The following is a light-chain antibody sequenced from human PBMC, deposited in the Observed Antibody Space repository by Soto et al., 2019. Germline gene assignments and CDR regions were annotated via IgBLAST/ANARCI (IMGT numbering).Light chain of an antibody. Sequence: DIQMTQSPSSLSASVGDRVTITCRASQGIGNSLAWFQQKPGKAPKSLIYGGSSLQSGVPSKFSGSGSGTNLTLNISSLQPEDFATYYCQQYYAYPFTFGPGTKVDVK. CDR3: QQYYAYPFT. CDR1: QGIGNS. V-gene: IGKV1-16*02. J-gene: IGKJ3*01. CDR2: GGS.